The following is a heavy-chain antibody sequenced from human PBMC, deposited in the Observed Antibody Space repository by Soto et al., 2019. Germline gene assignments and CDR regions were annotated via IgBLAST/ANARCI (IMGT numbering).Heavy chain of an antibody. V-gene: IGHV1-69*01. CDR3: ATGSFTSTGGRIGYHYNAMDV. CDR1: GHTFSSHS. D-gene: IGHD2-2*01. CDR2: IIPLFGPA. Sequence: QVQLVQSGAEVKKPGSSVKVSCKSSGHTFSSHSINWVRQAPGQGLEWMGGIIPLFGPANFAKKFQGRVTITADESTTTAYMEMNSLRSEKTAVYYCATGSFTSTGGRIGYHYNAMDVWGQGTTVTVSS. J-gene: IGHJ6*02.